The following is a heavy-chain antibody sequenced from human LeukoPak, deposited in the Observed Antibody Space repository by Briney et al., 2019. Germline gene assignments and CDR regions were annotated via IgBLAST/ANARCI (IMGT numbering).Heavy chain of an antibody. Sequence: SVKGSCKASGGTFSSYTISWVRQAPGQGLEWMGGIIPIFGTANYAQKFQGRVTITADESTSTAYMELRSLRSEDTAVYYCARVDSNYYMDVWGKGTTVTVSS. CDR3: ARVDSNYYMDV. J-gene: IGHJ6*03. V-gene: IGHV1-69*13. CDR1: GGTFSSYT. D-gene: IGHD4-11*01. CDR2: IIPIFGTA.